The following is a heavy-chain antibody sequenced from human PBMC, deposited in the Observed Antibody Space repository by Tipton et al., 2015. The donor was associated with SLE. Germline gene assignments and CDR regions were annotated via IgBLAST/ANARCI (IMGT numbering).Heavy chain of an antibody. CDR3: AKGIAADWGNWFDP. J-gene: IGHJ5*02. Sequence: LSLTCAASGFTFDDYAMHWVRQAPGKGLEWVSGISWNSGSIGYADSVKGRFTISRDNAKNSLYLQMNSLRAEDTALYYCAKGIAADWGNWFDPWGQGTLVTVSS. V-gene: IGHV3-9*01. CDR1: GFTFDDYA. CDR2: ISWNSGSI. D-gene: IGHD6-13*01.